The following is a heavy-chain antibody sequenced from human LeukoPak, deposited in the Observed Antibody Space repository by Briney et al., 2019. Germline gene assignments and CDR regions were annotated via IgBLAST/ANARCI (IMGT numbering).Heavy chain of an antibody. CDR1: GFTFSSYA. CDR3: AKIVVGVAATHDAFDI. V-gene: IGHV3-23*01. Sequence: GGSLRLSCAASGFTFSSYAMSWVRQAPGKGLEWVSAISGSGGSTYYADSVKGRFTISRDNSKNTLYLQMNSRRAEDTAVYYCAKIVVGVAATHDAFDIWGQGTMVTASS. D-gene: IGHD2-15*01. J-gene: IGHJ3*02. CDR2: ISGSGGST.